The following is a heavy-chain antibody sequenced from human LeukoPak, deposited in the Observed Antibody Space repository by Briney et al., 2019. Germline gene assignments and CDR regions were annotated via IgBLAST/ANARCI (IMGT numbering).Heavy chain of an antibody. J-gene: IGHJ4*02. Sequence: PGGSLRLSCAAYGFTFSSYSMNWVRQAPGKGLEWVSAISASGDTTYYADSVRGRFTISRDNSKNTLYLQMNSLRAGDTALYYCAKESLRGHSYGFDNWGQGTLVTVSS. D-gene: IGHD5-18*01. V-gene: IGHV3-23*01. CDR3: AKESLRGHSYGFDN. CDR2: ISASGDTT. CDR1: GFTFSSYS.